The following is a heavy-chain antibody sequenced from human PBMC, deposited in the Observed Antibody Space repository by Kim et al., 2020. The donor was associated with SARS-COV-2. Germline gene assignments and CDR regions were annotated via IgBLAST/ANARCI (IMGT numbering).Heavy chain of an antibody. V-gene: IGHV3-43D*03. CDR3: AKDRGRGYSYGYPNWFDP. Sequence: GGSLRLSCAASGFTFDDYAMHWVRQAPGKGLEWVSLISWDGGSTYYADSVKGRFTISRDNSKNSLYLQMNSLRAEDTALYYCAKDRGRGYSYGYPNWFDPWGEGTLVTVSP. CDR2: ISWDGGST. D-gene: IGHD5-18*01. CDR1: GFTFDDYA. J-gene: IGHJ5*02.